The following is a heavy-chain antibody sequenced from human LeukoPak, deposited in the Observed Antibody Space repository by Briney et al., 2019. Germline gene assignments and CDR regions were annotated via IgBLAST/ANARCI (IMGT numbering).Heavy chain of an antibody. CDR3: ARTYCSSTSCYTRGDYYYYMDV. CDR2: INWNGDIT. CDR1: GFTFDDYG. J-gene: IGHJ6*03. Sequence: GGSLRLSCAASGFTFDDYGMSWVRQAPGKGLEWVSGINWNGDITGYADSVKGRFTISRDNAKNSLYLQMNSLRAEDTALYHCARTYCSSTSCYTRGDYYYYMDVWGKGTTVTDSS. D-gene: IGHD2-2*02. V-gene: IGHV3-20*01.